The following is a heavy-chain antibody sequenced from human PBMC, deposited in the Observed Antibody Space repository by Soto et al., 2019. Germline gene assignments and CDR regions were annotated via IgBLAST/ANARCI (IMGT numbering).Heavy chain of an antibody. Sequence: QVQLVHSGAEVKKPGSSVKVSCKASGGTFSSYTISWVRQAPGQGLEWMGRIIPILGIANYAQKFQGRVTITADKSTSTTYMELSSLRSEDTAVYYYASYWSYYDAPAFHYWGQGTLVTVSS. CDR1: GGTFSSYT. CDR2: IIPILGIA. D-gene: IGHD3-22*01. J-gene: IGHJ4*02. V-gene: IGHV1-69*02. CDR3: ASYWSYYDAPAFHY.